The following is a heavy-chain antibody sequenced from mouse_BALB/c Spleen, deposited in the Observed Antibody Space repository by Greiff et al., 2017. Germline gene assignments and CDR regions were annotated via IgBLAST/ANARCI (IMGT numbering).Heavy chain of an antibody. CDR3: ARSGNYLLFDY. V-gene: IGHV5-17*02. J-gene: IGHJ2*01. Sequence: EVQLVESGGGLVQPGGSRKLSCAASGFTFSSFGMHWVRQAPEKGLEWVAYISSGSSTIYYADTVKGRFTISRDNPKNTLFLQMTSLRSEDTAMYYCARSGNYLLFDYWGQGTTLTVSS. CDR1: GFTFSSFG. CDR2: ISSGSSTI. D-gene: IGHD2-1*01.